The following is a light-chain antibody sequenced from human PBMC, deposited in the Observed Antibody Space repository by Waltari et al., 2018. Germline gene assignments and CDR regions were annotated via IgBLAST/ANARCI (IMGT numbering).Light chain of an antibody. J-gene: IGKJ2*01. Sequence: EFVLTHSPVTLSLSPGERATLPCRARQSVRSNLAWYQQKPGQAPSFPIYDASTRATGIPARFSGSGSGTDFTLTISSLEPEDFALYYCQQRSNWPHTFGQGTKVDI. CDR3: QQRSNWPHT. CDR1: QSVRSN. CDR2: DAS. V-gene: IGKV3-11*01.